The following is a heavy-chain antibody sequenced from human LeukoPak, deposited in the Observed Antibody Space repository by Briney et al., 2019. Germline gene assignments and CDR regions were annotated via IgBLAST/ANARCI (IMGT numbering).Heavy chain of an antibody. CDR2: ISSSSSYI. Sequence: RSGGSLRLSCAASGFTFSSYGMHWVRQAPGKGLEWVSSISSSSSYIYYADSVKGRFTISRDNAKNSLYLQMNSLRAEDTAVYYCARGGRLEYYFDYWGQGTLVTVSS. J-gene: IGHJ4*02. CDR1: GFTFSSYG. CDR3: ARGGRLEYYFDY. D-gene: IGHD6-25*01. V-gene: IGHV3-21*01.